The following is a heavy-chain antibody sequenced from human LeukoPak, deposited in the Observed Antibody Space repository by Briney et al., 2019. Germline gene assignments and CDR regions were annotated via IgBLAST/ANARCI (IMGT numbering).Heavy chain of an antibody. Sequence: GGSLRLSCAASEFTFSRYGMHWVRQAPGKGLEWVAVISYDGSNKYYADSVKGRFTISRDNSKNTLYLQMSSLRAEDTAVYYCAKDRDGLGVAGVGYWGQGTLVTVSS. D-gene: IGHD1-26*01. J-gene: IGHJ4*02. V-gene: IGHV3-30*18. CDR1: EFTFSRYG. CDR3: AKDRDGLGVAGVGY. CDR2: ISYDGSNK.